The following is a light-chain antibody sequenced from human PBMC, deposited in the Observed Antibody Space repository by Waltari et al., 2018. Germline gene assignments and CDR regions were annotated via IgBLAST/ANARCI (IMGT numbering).Light chain of an antibody. CDR3: QQYYSTCQ. CDR1: QSVLHSPNNKNY. Sequence: DIVMTQSPDSLAVSLGERATINCKSSQSVLHSPNNKNYLAWYQQKPGQPPKLLIYWASTRESGVPDRFSGSGSGTDFTLTISSLQAEDVAVYYCQQYYSTCQFGQGTKVEIK. CDR2: WAS. V-gene: IGKV4-1*01. J-gene: IGKJ1*01.